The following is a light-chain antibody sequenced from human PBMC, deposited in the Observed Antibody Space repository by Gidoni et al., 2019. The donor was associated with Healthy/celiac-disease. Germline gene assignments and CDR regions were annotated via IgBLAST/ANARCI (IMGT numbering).Light chain of an antibody. CDR2: GNS. CDR1: SSNIGAGYD. J-gene: IGLJ2*01. Sequence: THPRSAARAPGQRVTISCTGSSSNIGAGYDVHWYQQLPGTAPKLLIYGNSNRPSGVPDRFSGSKSGTSASLAITELQAEDEADYYCQSYDSSLSGSVFGGGTKLTVL. V-gene: IGLV1-40*01. CDR3: QSYDSSLSGSV.